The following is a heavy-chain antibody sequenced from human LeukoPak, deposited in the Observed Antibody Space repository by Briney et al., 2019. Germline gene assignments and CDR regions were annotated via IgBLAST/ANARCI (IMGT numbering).Heavy chain of an antibody. V-gene: IGHV4-39*07. J-gene: IGHJ4*02. CDR2: IYYSGST. Sequence: PSETLSLTCTVSGGSISSSSYYWGWIRQPPGKGLEWIGSIYYSGSTSYNPSLKSRATISVDTSKNQFSLKLSSVATAGTDGYYCARGVKVWGQGTLVTVSS. CDR3: ARGVKV. CDR1: GGSISSSSYY. D-gene: IGHD3-16*02.